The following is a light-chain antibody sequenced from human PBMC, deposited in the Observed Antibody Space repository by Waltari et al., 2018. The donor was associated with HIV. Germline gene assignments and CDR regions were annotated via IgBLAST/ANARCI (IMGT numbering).Light chain of an antibody. CDR2: QDT. V-gene: IGLV3-1*01. Sequence: SYELTQPPSVSVSPGQTASITCSGDRLGDKYTCWYQQRPGQSPRLLIYQDTKRPSGIRERFSGSNSGNTATLTISGTQPMDEADYYCQAWDSSFVVFGGGTKLTVL. J-gene: IGLJ2*01. CDR3: QAWDSSFVV. CDR1: RLGDKY.